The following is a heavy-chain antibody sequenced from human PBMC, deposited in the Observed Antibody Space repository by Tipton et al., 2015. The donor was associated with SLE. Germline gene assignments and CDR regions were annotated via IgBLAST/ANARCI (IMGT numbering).Heavy chain of an antibody. J-gene: IGHJ3*02. V-gene: IGHV4-59*01. D-gene: IGHD3-3*01. CDR1: GGSISSYY. CDR2: IYNSGYT. Sequence: TLSLTCSVSGGSISSYYWSWIRQPPGKGLEWIGYIYNSGYTKYNPSLKSRVTMSVDTSKNQFSLKLSSVTAADTAVYYCARLDFNHDFWSGYAFDIWGQGTMVTVSS. CDR3: ARLDFNHDFWSGYAFDI.